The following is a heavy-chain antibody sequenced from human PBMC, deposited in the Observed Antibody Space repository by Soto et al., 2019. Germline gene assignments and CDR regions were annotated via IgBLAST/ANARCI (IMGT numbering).Heavy chain of an antibody. CDR1: GFTFSNFG. V-gene: IGHV3-33*01. CDR2: IWYDGSNE. Sequence: QVQLVESGGGVVQPGRSLRLSCAASGFTFSNFGMHWVRQAPGKGLEWVAVIWYDGSNEYYPDSVKGRFTISRDNSKNPLYLQMNSLRAEDTAVYYCARLNTGWYFDFWGRGTLVTVSS. CDR3: ARLNTGWYFDF. D-gene: IGHD4-17*01. J-gene: IGHJ2*01.